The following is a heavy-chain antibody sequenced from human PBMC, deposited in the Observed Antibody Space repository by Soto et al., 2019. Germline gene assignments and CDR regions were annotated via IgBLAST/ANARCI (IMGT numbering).Heavy chain of an antibody. V-gene: IGHV3-7*01. CDR2: IKQDGSEK. J-gene: IGHJ4*02. CDR1: GFTFSSYW. Sequence: EVQLVESGGGLVQPGGSLRLSCAASGFTFSSYWMSWVRQAPGKGLEWVANIKQDGSEKYYVDSVKGRFTISRDNAKNSLYLQMNSLRAEDTAVYYCARDRVTMVRGAKRSDYWGQGTLVTVSS. D-gene: IGHD3-10*01. CDR3: ARDRVTMVRGAKRSDY.